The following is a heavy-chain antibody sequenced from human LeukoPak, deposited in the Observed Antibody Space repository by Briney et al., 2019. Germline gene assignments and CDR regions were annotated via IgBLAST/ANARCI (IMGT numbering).Heavy chain of an antibody. CDR3: AKNPALYCTSATCYLDY. CDR2: ISGGGGGT. CDR1: GFTFSSYA. J-gene: IGHJ4*02. D-gene: IGHD2-2*01. Sequence: GGCLRVSCAVPGFTFSSYAMSWVRQAPGKGLGWVSAISGGGGGTFYADSVKGRFTISRDNSNNTLYLQMNSLRAEDTAVYYCAKNPALYCTSATCYLDYWGQGTLVTVSS. V-gene: IGHV3-23*01.